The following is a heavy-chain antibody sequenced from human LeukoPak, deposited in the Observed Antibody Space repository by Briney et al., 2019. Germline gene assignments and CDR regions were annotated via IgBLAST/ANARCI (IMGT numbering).Heavy chain of an antibody. Sequence: GGSLRLSCAASGFTFSNYAMAWGRQAPGKGLEWVSAVGGGGFNTYYADSVKGRFTISRDNSKNTLCLQMDSLRAEDTAIYYCAKALMGAYFDCWGQGTLVTVSS. D-gene: IGHD2-8*01. CDR2: VGGGGFNT. V-gene: IGHV3-23*01. CDR3: AKALMGAYFDC. J-gene: IGHJ4*02. CDR1: GFTFSNYA.